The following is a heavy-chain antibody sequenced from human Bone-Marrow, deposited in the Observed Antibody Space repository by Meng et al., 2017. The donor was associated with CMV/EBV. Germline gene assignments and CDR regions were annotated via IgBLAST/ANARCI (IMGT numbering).Heavy chain of an antibody. D-gene: IGHD2-15*01. CDR2: IIPILGIA. J-gene: IGHJ4*02. CDR3: AREIQDIVVAVAAPLGY. Sequence: SVKVSCKASGGTFSSYAISWVRQAPGQGLEWMGGIIPILGIANYAQKFQGRVTITADKSTSTAYMELSSLRSEDTAVYYCAREIQDIVVAVAAPLGYWGQGTLVTVSS. V-gene: IGHV1-69*10. CDR1: GGTFSSYA.